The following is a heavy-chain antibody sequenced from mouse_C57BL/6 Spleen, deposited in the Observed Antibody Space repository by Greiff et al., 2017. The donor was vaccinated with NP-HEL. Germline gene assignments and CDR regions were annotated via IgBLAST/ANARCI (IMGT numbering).Heavy chain of an antibody. V-gene: IGHV1-64*01. CDR3: ARSTMVKRLDY. CDR2: IHPNSGST. CDR1: GYTFTSYW. Sequence: VQLQQPGAELVKPGASVKLSCKASGYTFTSYWMHWVKQRPGQGLEWIGMIHPNSGSTNYNEKFKSKATLTVDKSSSTAYMQLSSLTSEDSAVYYCARSTMVKRLDYWGQGTTRTVSS. J-gene: IGHJ2*01. D-gene: IGHD2-2*01.